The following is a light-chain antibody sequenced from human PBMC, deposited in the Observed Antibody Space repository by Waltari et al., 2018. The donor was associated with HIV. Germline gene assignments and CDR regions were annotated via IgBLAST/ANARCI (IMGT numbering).Light chain of an antibody. V-gene: IGKV1-39*01. CDR2: ATS. CDR3: QQSYSTPRT. Sequence: IHMTQSPSSLSASVGDRVTITCRASQNITSYLNWYQQKPGKAPKLLIYATSTLQSGVPSRFSASGSGTDFTLTISSLQPEDFATYYCQQSYSTPRTFGQGTKVEIK. CDR1: QNITSY. J-gene: IGKJ1*01.